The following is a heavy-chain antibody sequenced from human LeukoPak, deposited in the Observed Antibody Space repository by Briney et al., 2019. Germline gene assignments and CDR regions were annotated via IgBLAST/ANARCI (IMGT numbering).Heavy chain of an antibody. CDR3: AKRGAEVGATVAPGDY. V-gene: IGHV3-23*01. CDR2: ISDSGGST. Sequence: GGSLRLSCAASRFTFTSYAMGWVRQAPGKGLEWVSAISDSGGSTYYADSVKGRFTISRDSSKNTLYLQMNSLRAEDTAVYYCAKRGAEVGATVAPGDYWGQGTLVTVSS. J-gene: IGHJ4*02. CDR1: RFTFTSYA. D-gene: IGHD1-26*01.